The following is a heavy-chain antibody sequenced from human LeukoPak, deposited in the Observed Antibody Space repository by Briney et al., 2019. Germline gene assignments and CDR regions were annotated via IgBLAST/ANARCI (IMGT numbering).Heavy chain of an antibody. V-gene: IGHV4-61*08. D-gene: IGHD5-12*01. CDR2: IYYSGTT. CDR3: AREYSGFDY. CDR1: GDPISSHSDY. Sequence: PSETLSLTCTVSGDPISSHSDYKWTWIRQTPGRGLKWIGYIYYSGTTNYNPSLKSRVIISVDTSKNQFSLKLTSVTAADTAVYYCAREYSGFDYWAQGTLVTVSS. J-gene: IGHJ4*02.